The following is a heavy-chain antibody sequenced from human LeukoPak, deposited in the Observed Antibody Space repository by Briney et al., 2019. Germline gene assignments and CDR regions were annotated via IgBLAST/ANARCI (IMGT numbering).Heavy chain of an antibody. CDR1: GLTFSDYY. D-gene: IGHD3-22*01. CDR2: ISSSGTTI. V-gene: IGHV3-11*01. Sequence: GGSLRLSCAASGLTFSDYYMGWIRQAPGKGLEWVSYISSSGTTIYYADSVKGRFTISRDNAKNSLYLQMNSLRAEDTAVYFCARWDSSGCLDYWGQGTLVTVSS. CDR3: ARWDSSGCLDY. J-gene: IGHJ4*02.